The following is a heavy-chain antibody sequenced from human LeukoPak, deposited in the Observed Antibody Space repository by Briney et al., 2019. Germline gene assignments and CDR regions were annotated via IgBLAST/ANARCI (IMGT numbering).Heavy chain of an antibody. CDR3: ATENGYCSGGSCYAHG. CDR1: GGTFSSYA. Sequence: ASVKVSCKASGGTFSSYAISWVRQAPGQGLEWMGRIIPILGIANYAQKFQGRVTMTEDTSTDTAYMELSSLRSEDTAVYYCATENGYCSGGSCYAHGWGQGTLVTVSS. D-gene: IGHD2-15*01. V-gene: IGHV1-69*04. CDR2: IIPILGIA. J-gene: IGHJ4*02.